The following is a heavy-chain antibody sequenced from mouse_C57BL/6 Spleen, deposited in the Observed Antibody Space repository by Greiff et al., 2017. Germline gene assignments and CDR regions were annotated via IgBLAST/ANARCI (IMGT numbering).Heavy chain of an antibody. CDR1: GYTFTSYW. J-gene: IGHJ4*01. V-gene: IGHV1-50*01. CDR2: IDPSDSDT. D-gene: IGHD1-1*01. CDR3: ARGTTVVANAMDD. Sequence: VQLQQPGAELVKPGASVKLSCKASGYTFTSYWMQWVKQRPGQGLEWIGRIDPSDSDTNYNQKFKGKATLTVDTSSSTAYMQLSSLTSEDSAVYYCARGTTVVANAMDDWGKGTSVTVSS.